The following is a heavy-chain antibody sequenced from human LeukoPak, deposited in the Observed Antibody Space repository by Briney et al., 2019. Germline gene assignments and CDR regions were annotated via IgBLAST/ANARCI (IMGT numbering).Heavy chain of an antibody. CDR3: ARPVVVVAASLYYFDY. V-gene: IGHV4-39*01. Sequence: PSETLSLTCTVSGVSISSSTYYWSWIRQPPGKGLEWIGSIYYSGSTYYNPSLKSRVTISVDTSKNQFSLKLSSVTAADTAVYYSARPVVVVAASLYYFDYWGQGTLVTVSS. J-gene: IGHJ4*02. D-gene: IGHD2-15*01. CDR2: IYYSGST. CDR1: GVSISSSTYY.